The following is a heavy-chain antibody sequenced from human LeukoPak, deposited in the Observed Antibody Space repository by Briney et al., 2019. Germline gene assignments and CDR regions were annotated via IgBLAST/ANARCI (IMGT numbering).Heavy chain of an antibody. V-gene: IGHV4-31*03. CDR2: IHYSGST. D-gene: IGHD6-13*01. J-gene: IGHJ4*02. CDR1: GGSISSGGYY. Sequence: SETLSLTCTVSGGSISSGGYYWSWIRQLPGKGLEWIGHIHYSGSTYYNPSLKSRVTISVDTSKNQFSLRLNSVSVADTAVYFCARLSPGIHFLDYWGQGTLVTVSS. CDR3: ARLSPGIHFLDY.